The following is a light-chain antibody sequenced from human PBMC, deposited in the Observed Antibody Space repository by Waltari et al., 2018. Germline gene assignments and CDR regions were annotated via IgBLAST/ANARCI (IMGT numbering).Light chain of an antibody. J-gene: IGKJ1*01. CDR3: QQYNNWPRT. CDR1: QDINTW. V-gene: IGKV1-5*03. Sequence: DIHMTQSPSTLSASIGDTVTITCRASQDINTWLAWYQQRPGKAPNLLIYKASYLESGVPSRFSGSGSGTEFTLTISSLQPDDFAVYYCQQYNNWPRTFGQGTKVEIK. CDR2: KAS.